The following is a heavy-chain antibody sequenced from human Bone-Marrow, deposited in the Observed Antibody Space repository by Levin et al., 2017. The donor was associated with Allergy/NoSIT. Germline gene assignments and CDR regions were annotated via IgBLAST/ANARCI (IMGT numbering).Heavy chain of an antibody. CDR3: ARGGSRLSD. V-gene: IGHV1-2*02. D-gene: IGHD2-15*01. CDR2: INPNSGGT. Sequence: ASAKVSCKTSGYTFTGYYIHWVRQAPGQGLEWMGWINPNSGGTNYAEKFQGRVTLTRDTSISTASMELSRLRSDDTAVFYCARGGSRLSDWGQGTLVTVSS. J-gene: IGHJ4*02. CDR1: GYTFTGYY.